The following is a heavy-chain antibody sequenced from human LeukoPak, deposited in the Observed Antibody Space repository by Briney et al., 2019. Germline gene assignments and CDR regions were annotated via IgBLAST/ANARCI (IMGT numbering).Heavy chain of an antibody. CDR1: GFIFSSYA. D-gene: IGHD2-15*01. CDR3: ARGGGQVPFDY. Sequence: GGSLRLSCAASGFIFSSYAMHWVRQAPGEGLEWVAVILYAGSNKYYADSVKGRFTISRDNSKNTLYLQMNSLRAEDTAVYYCARGGGQVPFDYWGQGTLVTVSS. J-gene: IGHJ4*02. CDR2: ILYAGSNK. V-gene: IGHV3-30*04.